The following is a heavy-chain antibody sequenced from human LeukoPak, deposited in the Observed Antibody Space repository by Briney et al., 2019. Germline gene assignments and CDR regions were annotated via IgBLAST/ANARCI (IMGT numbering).Heavy chain of an antibody. J-gene: IGHJ3*02. V-gene: IGHV1-69*06. D-gene: IGHD4-17*01. CDR2: IIPIFGTA. Sequence: SVKVSCKASGGTFSSYAISWVRQAPGQGLAWMGGIIPIFGTANYAQKFQGRVTITADKSTSTAYMELSSLRSEDTAVYYCASWQMTTVTTLAFDIWGQGTMVTVSS. CDR3: ASWQMTTVTTLAFDI. CDR1: GGTFSSYA.